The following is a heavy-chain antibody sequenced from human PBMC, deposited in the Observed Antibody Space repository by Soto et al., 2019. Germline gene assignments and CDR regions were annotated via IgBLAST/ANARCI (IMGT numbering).Heavy chain of an antibody. Sequence: SETLSLTCTVSGGSISSYYWSWIRQSPGKGLEWIGYTHDSGSTNYNPSLKSRVTMSVDTSKNQFSLKLSSVTAADTAVYYCARHYAVVLYHFDYWGLGTLVTVSS. CDR1: GGSISSYY. V-gene: IGHV4-59*08. J-gene: IGHJ4*02. D-gene: IGHD2-15*01. CDR3: ARHYAVVLYHFDY. CDR2: THDSGST.